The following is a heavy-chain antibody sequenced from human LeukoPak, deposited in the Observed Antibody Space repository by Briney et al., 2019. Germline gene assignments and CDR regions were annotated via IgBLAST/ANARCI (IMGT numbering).Heavy chain of an antibody. D-gene: IGHD3-22*01. Sequence: GGSRRLSCAASGFTFNGYWMNWVRQAPGKGLEWVSYISSSGSTIYYADSVKGRFTISRDNAKNSLYLQMNSLRAEDTAVYYCARVSYYYDSSGYSGYYYYYDMDVWGQGTTVTVSS. J-gene: IGHJ6*02. CDR1: GFTFNGYW. CDR3: ARVSYYYDSSGYSGYYYYYDMDV. CDR2: ISSSGSTI. V-gene: IGHV3-48*04.